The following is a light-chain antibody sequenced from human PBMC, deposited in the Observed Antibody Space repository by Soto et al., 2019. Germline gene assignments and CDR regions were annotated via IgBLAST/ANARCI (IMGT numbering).Light chain of an antibody. CDR3: TSYTSSSTIDV. J-gene: IGLJ1*01. V-gene: IGLV2-14*01. Sequence: QSVLTQPASVSGSPGQSITISCTGTSSDVGGYNYVSWYQQHPGKAPKLIIYEVSNRPTGVSNRFSGSKSGHTASLTISGLQSEDEADYFCTSYTSSSTIDVFGTGTKVTVL. CDR2: EVS. CDR1: SSDVGGYNY.